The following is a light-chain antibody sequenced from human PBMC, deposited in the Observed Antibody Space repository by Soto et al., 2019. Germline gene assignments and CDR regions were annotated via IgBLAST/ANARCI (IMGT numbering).Light chain of an antibody. CDR3: PQSKNCPFT. CDR2: GAS. Sequence: DTQMTQSPSSVSASVGDRVTITCRASQGISSWLGWYQQKPGKAPKLLIYGASRLQTGAPSRFSCSGSGRYFTLTISSLQPEDVETEYCPQSKNCPFTFGPGTKVDIK. V-gene: IGKV1D-12*01. CDR1: QGISSW. J-gene: IGKJ3*01.